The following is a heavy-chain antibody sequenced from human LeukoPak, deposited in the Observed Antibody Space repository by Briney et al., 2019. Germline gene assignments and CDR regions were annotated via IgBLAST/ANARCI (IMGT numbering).Heavy chain of an antibody. CDR3: ARLSRELTFCSGGSCYLYYFDY. V-gene: IGHV1-46*01. CDR1: GYTFTTYY. CDR2: INPSGGST. D-gene: IGHD2-15*01. J-gene: IGHJ4*02. Sequence: ASVKVSCKASGYTFTTYYMHWVRQAPGQGLEWMGKINPSGGSTSYAQKFQGRVTMTRDTSTSTVYMELSNLRSEDTAVYYCARLSRELTFCSGGSCYLYYFDYWGQGTLVTVSS.